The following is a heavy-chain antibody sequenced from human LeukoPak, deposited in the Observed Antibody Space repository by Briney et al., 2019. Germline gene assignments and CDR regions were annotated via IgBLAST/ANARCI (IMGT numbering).Heavy chain of an antibody. Sequence: GASVKVSCKASGYTFTGYYMHWVRQAPGQGLEWMGWFNPNSGGTNYAQKFQGRVTMTRDTSISTAYMELSRLRSDDTAVYYCARGPTPYTIVPAAIKPPPVAFDIWGQGTMVTVSS. J-gene: IGHJ3*02. CDR1: GYTFTGYY. D-gene: IGHD2-2*02. CDR2: FNPNSGGT. CDR3: ARGPTPYTIVPAAIKPPPVAFDI. V-gene: IGHV1-2*02.